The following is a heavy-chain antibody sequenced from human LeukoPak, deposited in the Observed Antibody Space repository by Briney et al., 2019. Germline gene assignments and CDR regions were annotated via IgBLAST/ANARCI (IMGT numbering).Heavy chain of an antibody. CDR3: ARDSRSSYYGSGSYLFDY. V-gene: IGHV3-23*01. CDR2: ISSSGDNT. Sequence: PGGSLRLSCAASGFTFSNYAMSWVRQAPGKGLEWVSGISSSGDNTYYADSVKGRFTISRDNSKNTLYVQMNSLRAEDTAVYYCARDSRSSYYGSGSYLFDYWGQGTLVTVSS. CDR1: GFTFSNYA. D-gene: IGHD3-10*01. J-gene: IGHJ4*02.